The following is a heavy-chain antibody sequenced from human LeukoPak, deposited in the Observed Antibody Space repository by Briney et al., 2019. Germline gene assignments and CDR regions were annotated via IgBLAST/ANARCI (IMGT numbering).Heavy chain of an antibody. Sequence: GASLQISCKGSGYSFTSYWIGWVRQLPGKGLEWMGIIYPGDSDTRYSPSFQGQVTISADKSISTAYLQWSSLKASDTSMYYCARAPQRWLQSGDYWGQGTLVTVSS. D-gene: IGHD5-24*01. V-gene: IGHV5-51*01. CDR1: GYSFTSYW. J-gene: IGHJ4*02. CDR2: IYPGDSDT. CDR3: ARAPQRWLQSGDY.